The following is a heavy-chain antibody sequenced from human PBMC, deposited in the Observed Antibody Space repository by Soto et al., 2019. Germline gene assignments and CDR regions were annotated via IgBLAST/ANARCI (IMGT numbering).Heavy chain of an antibody. CDR3: ARRRGIYPFDT. Sequence: PSETLSLTCSVSEGSINTTDSYWGWIRQSPGKGLEWIGTIAYTGRTYYNPSLKSRVTISVDTSKNQFSLGLASVTAADTAVYYCARRRGIYPFDTWGPGTLVTVSS. D-gene: IGHD3-16*01. CDR2: IAYTGRT. CDR1: EGSINTTDSY. J-gene: IGHJ4*02. V-gene: IGHV4-39*01.